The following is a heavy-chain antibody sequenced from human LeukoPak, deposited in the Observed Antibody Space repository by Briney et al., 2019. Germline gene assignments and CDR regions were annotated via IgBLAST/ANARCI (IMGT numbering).Heavy chain of an antibody. CDR3: ARNGMATLSYFDY. D-gene: IGHD5-24*01. CDR1: GGSISSGGYY. CDR2: IYYSGST. V-gene: IGHV4-31*03. J-gene: IGHJ4*02. Sequence: SETLSLTCTVSGGSISSGGYYWSWIRQHPGKGLEWIRYIYYSGSTYYNPSLKSRVTISVDTSKNQFSLKLSSVTAADTAVYYCARNGMATLSYFDYWGQGTLVTVSS.